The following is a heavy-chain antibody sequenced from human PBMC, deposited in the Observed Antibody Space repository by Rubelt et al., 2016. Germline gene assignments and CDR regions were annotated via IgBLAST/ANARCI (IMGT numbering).Heavy chain of an antibody. J-gene: IGHJ4*02. CDR2: IWYDGSKE. CDR1: GFTFGSYG. V-gene: IGHV3-33*01. CDR3: ARGYVSGTYYG. Sequence: VQLVESGGGLVQPGGSLRLSCAASGFTFGSYGMHWVRQAPGKGLEWVAIIWYDGSKEYYADSVKGRFTISRTNAKNSLYRQMNSLRADYSAVYYCARGYVSGTYYGWGQGTLVTVSS. D-gene: IGHD3-10*01.